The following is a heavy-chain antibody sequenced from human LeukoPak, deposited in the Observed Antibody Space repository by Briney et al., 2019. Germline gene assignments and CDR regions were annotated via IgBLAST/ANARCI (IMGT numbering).Heavy chain of an antibody. CDR3: VRDRFGYSDY. Sequence: GGSLRLSYAASGFTFSNYWMSWVRQAPGKGLEWVANIKPDGSEKYYVDSVKGRLTISRDNAKNSLYLQINSLRADDTAVYYCVRDRFGYSDYWGQGTLVTVSS. CDR1: GFTFSNYW. CDR2: IKPDGSEK. V-gene: IGHV3-7*01. D-gene: IGHD3-22*01. J-gene: IGHJ4*02.